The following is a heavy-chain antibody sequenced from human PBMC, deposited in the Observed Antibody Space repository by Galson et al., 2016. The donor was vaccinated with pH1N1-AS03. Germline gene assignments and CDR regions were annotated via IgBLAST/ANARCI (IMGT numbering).Heavy chain of an antibody. CDR3: ARDPRGPCASATCATTYYFGMDV. V-gene: IGHV1-2*04. CDR2: INPNNGVT. D-gene: IGHD2/OR15-2a*01. J-gene: IGHJ6*02. Sequence: CKASGYIFTGFYVHWVRQAPGQGLEWMGWINPNNGVTNYAQKFQAWVTMTGDTSISTAYLELYGLKSDDTAVYYCARDPRGPCASATCATTYYFGMDVWGQGTTVIVSS. CDR1: GYIFTGFY.